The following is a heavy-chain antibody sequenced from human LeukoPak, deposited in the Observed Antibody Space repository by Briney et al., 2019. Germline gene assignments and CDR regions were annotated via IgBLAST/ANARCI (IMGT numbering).Heavy chain of an antibody. CDR2: ITGSGGTT. J-gene: IGHJ4*02. V-gene: IGHV3-23*01. Sequence: GGSLRLSCTASGFTFSGYAMAWVRQAPGKGLEWVSGITGSGGTTYYADSMKGRFTISRDNSKNTLYLQMISLRAEDTAVYYCAKQDYYDGSGYAPLFDYWGQGTLVTVSS. CDR1: GFTFSGYA. D-gene: IGHD3-22*01. CDR3: AKQDYYDGSGYAPLFDY.